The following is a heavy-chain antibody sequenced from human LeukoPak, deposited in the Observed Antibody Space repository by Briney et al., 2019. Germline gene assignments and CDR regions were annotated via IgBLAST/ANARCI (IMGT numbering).Heavy chain of an antibody. CDR3: ARKDGDY. CDR1: GASINAFH. J-gene: IGHJ4*02. V-gene: IGHV4-4*07. CDR2: IYSSGST. Sequence: SETLSVTCTVSGASINAFHWTWFRQPAGKTLEWIGLIYSSGSTLLNPSLKTRVAMSLDLTKNQLSLRLTSLTAADTAMCYCARKDGDYWGQGTLVTVSS.